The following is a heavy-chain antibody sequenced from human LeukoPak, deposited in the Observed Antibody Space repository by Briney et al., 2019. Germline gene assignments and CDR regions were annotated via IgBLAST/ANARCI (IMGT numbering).Heavy chain of an antibody. CDR1: GFTFSNAW. CDR3: DTEWMGIGDH. V-gene: IGHV3-15*01. CDR2: IKSKIDGGTT. Sequence: GSLRLSCAASGFTFSNAWMSWVRQAPGRGLEWVGRIKSKIDGGTTDYAVSVKGRFTISRDDSKDTLYLQMNSLKSEDTAVYYCDTEWMGIGDHWGQGTLVTVSS. J-gene: IGHJ4*02. D-gene: IGHD5-12*01.